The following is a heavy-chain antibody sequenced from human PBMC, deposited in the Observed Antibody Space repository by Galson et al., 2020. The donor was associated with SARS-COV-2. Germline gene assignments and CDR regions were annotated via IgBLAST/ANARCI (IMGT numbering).Heavy chain of an antibody. J-gene: IGHJ6*02. CDR2: IYHSGST. D-gene: IGHD7-27*01. V-gene: IGHV4-30-2*01. CDR3: ARAPRATGDPKFYGMDV. CDR1: GGSISSGGYS. Sequence: SETLSLTCAVSGGSISSGGYSWSWIRQPPGKGLEWIGYIYHSGSTYYNPSLKSRVTISVDRSKNQFSLKLSSVTAADTAVYYCARAPRATGDPKFYGMDVWGQGTTVTVSS.